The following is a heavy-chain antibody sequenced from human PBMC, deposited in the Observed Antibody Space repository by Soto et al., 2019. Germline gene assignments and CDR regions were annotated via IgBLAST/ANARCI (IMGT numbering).Heavy chain of an antibody. D-gene: IGHD5-12*01. CDR1: GDSVSSHTAS. CDR3: AKGDNLGPKTGYAFDP. CDR2: TYFRSKWYN. J-gene: IGHJ5*02. V-gene: IGHV6-1*01. Sequence: PSQTLSLTCAISGDSVSSHTASWNWIRQSPSGGLEWLGRTYFRSKWYNDYAVSAKSRIIINPDTSNNQFSLQLNSVTPEDTAVYFCAKGDNLGPKTGYAFDPWGQGIMVTVSS.